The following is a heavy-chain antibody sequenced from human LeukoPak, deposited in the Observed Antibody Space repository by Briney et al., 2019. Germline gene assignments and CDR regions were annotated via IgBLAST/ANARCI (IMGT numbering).Heavy chain of an antibody. D-gene: IGHD2/OR15-2a*01. CDR3: ARGPSSDTFDI. CDR2: IYYSGST. V-gene: IGHV4-59*08. CDR1: GGSINSY. Sequence: KASETLSLTCTVSGGSINSYWSWIRQPPGKGLEWIGYIYYSGSTKYNPSLKSRVTISVDTSKNQFSLKLSSVTAADTAVYYCARGPSSDTFDIWGQGTMVTVSS. J-gene: IGHJ3*02.